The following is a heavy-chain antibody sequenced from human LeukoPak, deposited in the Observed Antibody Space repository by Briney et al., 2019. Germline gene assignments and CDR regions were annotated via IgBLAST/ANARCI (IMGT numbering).Heavy chain of an antibody. Sequence: SETLSLTRTVSGGSISSYYWSWIRQPAGKGLEWIGRIYTSGSTNYNPSLKSRVTMSVDTSKNQFSLKLSSVTAADTAVYYCARGPYCISTSCYYYYYYYMDVWGKGTTVTVSS. J-gene: IGHJ6*03. CDR1: GGSISSYY. V-gene: IGHV4-4*07. D-gene: IGHD2-2*01. CDR2: IYTSGST. CDR3: ARGPYCISTSCYYYYYYYMDV.